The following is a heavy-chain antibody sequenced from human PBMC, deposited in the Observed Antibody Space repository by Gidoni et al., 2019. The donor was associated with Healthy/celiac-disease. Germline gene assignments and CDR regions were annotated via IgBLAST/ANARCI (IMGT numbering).Heavy chain of an antibody. CDR1: GFTFNSYA. Sequence: EVQLLESGGGLVQPGGSLRLSVAASGFTFNSYAMSWVRQAPGKGLEWVSIISDSGGSTNYADSVKGRFTISRDNSKNTLYLQMNSLRAEDTAVYYCAKRTTVGPNWFDPWGQGTLVTVSS. D-gene: IGHD1-26*01. J-gene: IGHJ5*02. V-gene: IGHV3-23*01. CDR3: AKRTTVGPNWFDP. CDR2: ISDSGGST.